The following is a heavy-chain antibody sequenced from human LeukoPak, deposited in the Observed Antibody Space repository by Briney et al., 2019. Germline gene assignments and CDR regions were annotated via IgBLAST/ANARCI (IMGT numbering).Heavy chain of an antibody. J-gene: IGHJ4*02. CDR1: GFTFSSYG. Sequence: PGRSLRLSCAASGFTFSSYGMHWVRQAPGKGLEWVAVIWYDGSNKYYADSVKGRFTISRDNSKNTLYLQMNSLRAEDTAVYYCAKREGGVKGYFDYWGQGTLVTVTS. CDR3: AKREGGVKGYFDY. CDR2: IWYDGSNK. V-gene: IGHV3-33*06. D-gene: IGHD3-16*01.